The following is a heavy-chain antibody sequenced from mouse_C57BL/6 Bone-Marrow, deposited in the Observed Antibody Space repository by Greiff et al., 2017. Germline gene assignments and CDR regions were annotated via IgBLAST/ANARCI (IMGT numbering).Heavy chain of an antibody. D-gene: IGHD1-1*01. CDR1: GYAFSSSW. Sequence: QVQLQQSGPELVKPGASVKISCKASGYAFSSSWMNWVKQGPGKGLEWIGRIYPGDGDTNYNGKFKGKATLTADKSSSTAYMQLSSLTSEDSAVYFCARLRPWYFDVWGTGTTVTVSS. J-gene: IGHJ1*03. V-gene: IGHV1-82*01. CDR2: IYPGDGDT. CDR3: ARLRPWYFDV.